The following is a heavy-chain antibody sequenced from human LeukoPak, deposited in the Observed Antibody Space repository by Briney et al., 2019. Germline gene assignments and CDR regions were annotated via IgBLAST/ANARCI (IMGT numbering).Heavy chain of an antibody. CDR3: AKGAISFGLY. CDR1: GFTSSSFE. CDR2: ISSSGRTI. V-gene: IGHV3-48*03. Sequence: GGSLRLSCAASGFTSSSFEMNWVRQTPGKGLEWVSYISSSGRTIYYADSVKGRFTISRDNAKNSLYLQMNSLRAEDTAVYYCAKGAISFGLYWGQGTLVTVSS. J-gene: IGHJ4*02. D-gene: IGHD3-10*01.